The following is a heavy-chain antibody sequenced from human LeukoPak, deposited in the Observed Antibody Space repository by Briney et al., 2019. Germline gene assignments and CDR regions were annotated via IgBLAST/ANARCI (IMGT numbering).Heavy chain of an antibody. CDR3: ARASGSYGSGSYYYYGMDV. Sequence: PSETLFLTCAVSGYSISSGYYWGWIRQPPGKGLEWIGSIFHSGSTYYNPSLKSRVNMSVDTSKNLISLKLSSVTAADTAVYYCARASGSYGSGSYYYYGMDVWGKGTTVTVSS. D-gene: IGHD3-10*01. CDR2: IFHSGST. V-gene: IGHV4-38-2*01. CDR1: GYSISSGYY. J-gene: IGHJ6*04.